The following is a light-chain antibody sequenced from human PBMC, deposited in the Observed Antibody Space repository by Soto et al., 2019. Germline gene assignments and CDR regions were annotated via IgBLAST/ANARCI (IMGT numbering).Light chain of an antibody. J-gene: IGKJ5*01. CDR1: QDISNY. V-gene: IGKV1-33*01. CDR2: DAS. CDR3: HKYDHPPPS. Sequence: DIQMTQSPSSLSASVGDRVTITCQASQDISNYLNWYQHKPGKAPKLLIYDASNLEGGVPSRFGGSGSGKHITFTISSLQPEDIATYYCHKYDHPPPSFGQGTRLEIK.